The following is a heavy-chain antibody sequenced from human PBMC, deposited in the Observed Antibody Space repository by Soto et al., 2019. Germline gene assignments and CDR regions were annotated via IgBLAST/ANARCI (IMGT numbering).Heavy chain of an antibody. CDR3: ARKKEGMATIAY. Sequence: QVQLQESGPGLVKPSQTLSLTCTVSGGSISSGDYYWSWIRQPPGKGLEWIGYIYYSGSTYYNPSLKSRLTESVDTSKIQFSLRWSSVTAADPAVYYCARKKEGMATIAYWGQGTLVTVSS. CDR1: GGSISSGDYY. D-gene: IGHD5-12*01. J-gene: IGHJ4*02. V-gene: IGHV4-30-4*01. CDR2: IYYSGST.